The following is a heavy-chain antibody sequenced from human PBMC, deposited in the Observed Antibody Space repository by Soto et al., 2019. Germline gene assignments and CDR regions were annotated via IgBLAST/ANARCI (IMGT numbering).Heavy chain of an antibody. J-gene: IGHJ4*02. Sequence: RRLSCAASGFTFSSNGMNWVRQAPGKGLEWISYITSSSGSTMYYADSVKGRFTISRDNAKNSVYLQMNSLRDEDTAVYYCARDVFAGPGHWGQGTLVTVSS. CDR3: ARDVFAGPGH. CDR2: ITSSSGSTM. D-gene: IGHD3-3*01. V-gene: IGHV3-48*02. CDR1: GFTFSSNG.